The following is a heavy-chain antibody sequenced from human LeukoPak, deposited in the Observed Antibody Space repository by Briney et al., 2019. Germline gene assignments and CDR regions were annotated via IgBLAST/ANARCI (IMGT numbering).Heavy chain of an antibody. V-gene: IGHV1-18*04. D-gene: IGHD2-15*01. CDR1: VYTFTIRG. Sequence: ASVKVSFTSSVYTFTIRGISWVRQAPGQGLEWLGWISTYTGDTNYAQTLQGRVTITTDTPTATAYMELRSLTSDDTAVYYCARESGGNTMAGDYWGQGTLVTVSS. J-gene: IGHJ4*02. CDR3: ARESGGNTMAGDY. CDR2: ISTYTGDT.